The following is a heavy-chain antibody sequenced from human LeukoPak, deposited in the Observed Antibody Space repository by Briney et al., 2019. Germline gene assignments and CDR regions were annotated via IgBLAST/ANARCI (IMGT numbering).Heavy chain of an antibody. D-gene: IGHD6-6*01. CDR3: ARGGPYSSSSLDY. CDR1: GFTFSNSW. J-gene: IGHJ4*02. CDR2: IKYDGNST. Sequence: GSLRLSCAASGFTFSNSWMYWVRQTPDKGLVWVSRIKYDGNSTVYADSVKGRFTISRDNAKNTLDLQMNSLRAEDTAVYYCARGGPYSSSSLDYWGQGTLVTVSS. V-gene: IGHV3-74*01.